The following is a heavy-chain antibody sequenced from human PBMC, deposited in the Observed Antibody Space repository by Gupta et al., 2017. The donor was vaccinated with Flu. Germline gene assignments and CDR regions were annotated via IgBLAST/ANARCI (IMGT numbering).Heavy chain of an antibody. D-gene: IGHD4-11*01. CDR2: VFHSGST. CDR1: GDSISSSYY. J-gene: IGHJ4*02. Sequence: QVQLQESGPGLVKPSETLSLTCAVSGDSISSSYYWGWIRQPPGKGLEWIGSVFHSGSTYYNPSLKSRIIMSVDASQNQFSLKLTSVTAADTAVYYCARDATDHSRAFDYWGQGTLVTVSS. V-gene: IGHV4-38-2*02. CDR3: ARDATDHSRAFDY.